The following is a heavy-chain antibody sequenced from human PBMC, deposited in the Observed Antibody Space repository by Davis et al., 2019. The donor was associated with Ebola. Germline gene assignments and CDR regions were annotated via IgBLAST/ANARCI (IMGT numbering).Heavy chain of an antibody. CDR2: ISYDGSNK. CDR3: ARAGDGDYVYFDY. D-gene: IGHD4-17*01. CDR1: GFTFSSYA. Sequence: GESLKISCAASGFTFSSYAMHWVRQAPGKGLEWVAVISYDGSNKYYADSVKGRFTISRDNSKNTLYLQMNSLRAEDTAVYYCARAGDGDYVYFDYWGQGTLVTVSS. V-gene: IGHV3-30-3*01. J-gene: IGHJ4*02.